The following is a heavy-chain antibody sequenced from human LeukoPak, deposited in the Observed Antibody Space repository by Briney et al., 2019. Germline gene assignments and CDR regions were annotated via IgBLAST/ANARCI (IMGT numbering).Heavy chain of an antibody. Sequence: SETLSLTCTVSGGSISSSSYYWGWIRQPPGKGLEWIGTIYYSGSTYCNPSLKSRVTISVDTSKNQFSLKLSSVIAADTAVYYCAAPLKEDIVATNHYYYYGMDVWGQGTTVTVSS. J-gene: IGHJ6*02. V-gene: IGHV4-39*07. CDR3: AAPLKEDIVATNHYYYYGMDV. CDR1: GGSISSSSYY. D-gene: IGHD5-12*01. CDR2: IYYSGST.